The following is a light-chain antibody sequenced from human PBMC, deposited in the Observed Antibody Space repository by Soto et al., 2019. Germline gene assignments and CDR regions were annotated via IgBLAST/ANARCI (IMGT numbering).Light chain of an antibody. CDR1: QTISSR. CDR3: QQANSFPLT. CDR2: KAS. J-gene: IGKJ4*01. V-gene: IGKV1-5*03. Sequence: DIQMTQSPSTLSGSVGDRVTITCRASQTISSRLAWYQQKPGKAPKRLIYKASTLKSGVPSRFSSSGSWTEFTLTISSLQPEEFATDYCQQANSFPLTFGGGTKVDIK.